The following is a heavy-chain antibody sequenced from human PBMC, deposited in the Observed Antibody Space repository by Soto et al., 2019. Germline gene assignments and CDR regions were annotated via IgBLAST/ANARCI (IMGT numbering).Heavy chain of an antibody. CDR3: ARRGYSAYDSYYFDY. Sequence: GASVKVSCKASGYTFTTYGIDWVRQAPGQGLEWMGWMNGNNGNTNYAQKFQGRVTMTRNTSISTAYMELSSLRSEDTAVYYCARRGYSAYDSYYFDYWGQGTLVTVSS. CDR1: GYTFTTYG. J-gene: IGHJ4*02. D-gene: IGHD5-12*01. V-gene: IGHV1-8*02. CDR2: MNGNNGNT.